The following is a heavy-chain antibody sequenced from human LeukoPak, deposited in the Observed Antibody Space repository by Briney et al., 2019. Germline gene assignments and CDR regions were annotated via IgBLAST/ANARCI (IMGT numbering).Heavy chain of an antibody. Sequence: GASVKVSYKASGYTFIDYYMHWVRQAPGQGLEWMGWINPNSGGTDFAQKFQGRVTMTRDTSISTTYMELSSLRSDDTAVYYCARSVTTETYSTFDYWGQGTLVTVSS. V-gene: IGHV1-2*02. CDR3: ARSVTTETYSTFDY. J-gene: IGHJ4*02. CDR2: INPNSGGT. D-gene: IGHD4-17*01. CDR1: GYTFIDYY.